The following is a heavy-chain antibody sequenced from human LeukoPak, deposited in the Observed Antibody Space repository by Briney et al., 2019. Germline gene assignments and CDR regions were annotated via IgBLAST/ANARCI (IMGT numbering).Heavy chain of an antibody. D-gene: IGHD3-22*01. V-gene: IGHV1-18*01. CDR3: ARDSPGTYYYDSSGYGNWFDP. CDR1: GYTFTSYG. CDR2: ISAYNGNT. Sequence: EASVKVSCKASGYTFTSYGISWVRQAPGQGLEWMGWISAYNGNTKYAQKLQGRVTMTTDTYTSTAYMELRSLRSDDTAVYYCARDSPGTYYYDSSGYGNWFDPWGQGTLVTVSS. J-gene: IGHJ5*02.